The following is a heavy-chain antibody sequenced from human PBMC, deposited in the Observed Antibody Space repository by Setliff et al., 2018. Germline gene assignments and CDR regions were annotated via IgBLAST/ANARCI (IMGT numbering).Heavy chain of an antibody. CDR2: IDPRDDFT. J-gene: IGHJ4*02. CDR1: GYSFSDFY. D-gene: IGHD1-1*01. Sequence: ASVKVSCKASGYSFSDFYMHWVRQVPGEGLEALGRIDPRDDFTVYAERFKDRLTITADTSTDTSYMEMSSMRFEDTAVYYCAIDYGPTGTPYHWGQGTPVTVSS. CDR3: AIDYGPTGTPYH. V-gene: IGHV1-69-2*01.